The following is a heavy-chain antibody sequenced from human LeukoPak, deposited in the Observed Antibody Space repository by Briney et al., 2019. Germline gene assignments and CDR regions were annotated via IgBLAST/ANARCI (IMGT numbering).Heavy chain of an antibody. CDR2: ISYDGRIK. CDR3: ARDSSYSSSWSF. D-gene: IGHD6-13*01. CDR1: GFTFSVYG. J-gene: IGHJ4*02. V-gene: IGHV3-30*03. Sequence: GRSLRLSCAASGFTFSVYGMHWVRQAPGKGLEWVAFISYDGRIKYYGDSVKGRFTISRDNSKNTLYLQMNSLRAEDTAVYYCARDSSYSSSWSFWGQGTLVTVSS.